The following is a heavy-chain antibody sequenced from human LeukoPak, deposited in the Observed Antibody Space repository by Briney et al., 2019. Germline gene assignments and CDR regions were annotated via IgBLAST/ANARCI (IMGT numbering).Heavy chain of an antibody. CDR1: GFTFSSYA. Sequence: PGGSLRLSCAASGFTFSSYAMSWVRQAPGKGLEWVSAISGSGGSTYYADSVKGRFTISRDNSKNTLYLQMNSLRAEDTAVYYCAKDPYSSSWYPNYFDYWGQGTLVTVSS. D-gene: IGHD6-13*01. J-gene: IGHJ4*02. CDR3: AKDPYSSSWYPNYFDY. CDR2: ISGSGGST. V-gene: IGHV3-23*01.